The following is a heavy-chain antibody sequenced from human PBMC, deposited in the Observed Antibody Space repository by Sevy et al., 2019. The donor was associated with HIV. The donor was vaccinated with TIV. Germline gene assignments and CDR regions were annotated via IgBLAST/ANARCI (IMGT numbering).Heavy chain of an antibody. CDR3: AKDLTERYSTSSGDFDY. Sequence: GESLKISCAASGFTFNVYGMHWVRQAPGKGLQWVAFTRYDGSTKYYADSVKGRFTISRDNSKNTLYLQMNSLRVEDTAMYYSAKDLTERYSTSSGDFDYWGQGSLVTVSS. V-gene: IGHV3-30*02. CDR1: GFTFNVYG. D-gene: IGHD6-6*01. CDR2: TRYDGSTK. J-gene: IGHJ4*02.